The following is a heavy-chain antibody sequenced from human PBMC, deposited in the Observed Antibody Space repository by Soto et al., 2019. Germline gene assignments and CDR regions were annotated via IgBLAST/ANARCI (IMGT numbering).Heavy chain of an antibody. CDR2: IYYSGST. CDR1: GGSISISTYY. CDR3: ARPPTASLDAFEI. Sequence: QLQLQESGPGLVKPSETLSLTCTVSGGSISISTYYWGWIRQPPGKGLEWIGSIYYSGSTYYNPSLKSRVTISGDTSKNQFSLNLNSVTAADTAVYYCARPPTASLDAFEIWGQGTMVTVSS. J-gene: IGHJ3*02. V-gene: IGHV4-39*01.